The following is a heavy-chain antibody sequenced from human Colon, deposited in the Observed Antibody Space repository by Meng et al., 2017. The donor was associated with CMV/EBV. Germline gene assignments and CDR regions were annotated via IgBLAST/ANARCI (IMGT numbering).Heavy chain of an antibody. Sequence: GESLKISCAASGFTFSSYSMNWVRQAPGKGLEWVSSISSSSSYISYADSVKGRFTISRDNAKNSLYLQMNSLRAEDTAVYYCLRITMVRGDDYWGQGTLVTVSS. D-gene: IGHD3-10*01. CDR2: ISSSSSYI. V-gene: IGHV3-21*01. J-gene: IGHJ4*02. CDR1: GFTFSSYS. CDR3: LRITMVRGDDY.